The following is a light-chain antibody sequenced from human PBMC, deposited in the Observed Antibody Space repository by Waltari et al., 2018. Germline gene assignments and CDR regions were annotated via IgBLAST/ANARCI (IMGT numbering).Light chain of an antibody. Sequence: SYVLTQPPSVSVAPGQTARLTCEGNKIGRKNGHWYQHKPGQAPVLVVYDDGDRPSGIPERFSGSNSGNTATLTISRVEAGDEADYYCQVWDSGSDHYVFGTVTTVTVL. V-gene: IGLV3-21*02. J-gene: IGLJ1*01. CDR1: KIGRKN. CDR2: DDG. CDR3: QVWDSGSDHYV.